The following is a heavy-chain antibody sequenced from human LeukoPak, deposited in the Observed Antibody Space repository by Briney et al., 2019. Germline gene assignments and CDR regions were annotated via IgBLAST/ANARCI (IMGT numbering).Heavy chain of an antibody. CDR2: INPNSGGT. CDR3: ARDPALIVGAETDY. CDR1: GYTFTGYY. V-gene: IGHV1-2*02. D-gene: IGHD1-26*01. Sequence: ASVKVSCKASGYTFTGYYMHWVRQAPGQGLEWMGWINPNSGGTNYAQKFQGRVTMTRDTSISTAYMELSRLRSDDTAVYYCARDPALIVGAETDYWGQGTLVTVSS. J-gene: IGHJ4*02.